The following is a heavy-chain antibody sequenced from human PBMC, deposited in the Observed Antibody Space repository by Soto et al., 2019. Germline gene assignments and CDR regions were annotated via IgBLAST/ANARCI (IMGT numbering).Heavy chain of an antibody. CDR2: IYSGGST. CDR1: GLTVSSNY. D-gene: IGHD1-1*01. V-gene: IGHV3-53*01. J-gene: IGHJ4*02. CDR3: GRAYKWDEGYFDY. Sequence: DVQLVESGGHLIQPGGSLRLSCAASGLTVSSNYMTWVRQAPGQGLEWVSVIYSGGSTYYADSVKGRFAISRDNSRNTGYLQMASLRAEGTAVYYGGRAYKWDEGYFDYWGRGTLVTVSS.